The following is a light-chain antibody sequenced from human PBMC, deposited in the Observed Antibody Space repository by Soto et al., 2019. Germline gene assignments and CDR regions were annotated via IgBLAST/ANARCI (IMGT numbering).Light chain of an antibody. J-gene: IGKJ4*02. CDR3: MQPLQTLLT. Sequence: DIGMTQTPLSSPVTLGQPASISCRSSQSLINIDGNTYLSWLQQRPGQPPRLLIYKISNRVSGAPDRFSGSGAGRDLTLKISRVEDEDVRVYYCMQPLQTLLTFGGGTKV. CDR2: KIS. V-gene: IGKV2-24*01. CDR1: QSLINIDGNTY.